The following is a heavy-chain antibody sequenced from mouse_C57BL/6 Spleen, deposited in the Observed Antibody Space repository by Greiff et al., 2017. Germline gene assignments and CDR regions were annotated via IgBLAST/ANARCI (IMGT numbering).Heavy chain of an antibody. CDR1: GYTFTSYW. J-gene: IGHJ1*03. CDR3: ASYGNDVWYFDV. D-gene: IGHD2-2*01. V-gene: IGHV1-53*01. CDR2: INPSNGGT. Sequence: VQLQQPGTELVKPGASVKLSCKASGYTFTSYWMHWVKQRPGQGLEWIGNINPSNGGTNYNEKFKSKDTLTVDKSSSTAYMQFSSLTSEDSAVYCCASYGNDVWYFDVWGTGTTVTVSS.